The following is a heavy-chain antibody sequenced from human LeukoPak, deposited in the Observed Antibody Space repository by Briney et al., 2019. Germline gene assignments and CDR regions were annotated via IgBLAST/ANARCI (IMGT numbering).Heavy chain of an antibody. CDR3: ARGYFDWLPDY. Sequence: PSETLSLTCTVSGGSISSYYWSWIRQPPGKGLEWIGYIYYSGSTNYNPSLKSRVTISVDTSKNQFSLKLSSVTAADTAVYYCARGYFDWLPDYWGQGTLATVSS. CDR2: IYYSGST. J-gene: IGHJ4*02. D-gene: IGHD3-9*01. CDR1: GGSISSYY. V-gene: IGHV4-59*01.